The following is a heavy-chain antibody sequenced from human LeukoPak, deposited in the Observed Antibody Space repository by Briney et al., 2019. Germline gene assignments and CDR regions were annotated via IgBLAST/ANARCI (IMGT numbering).Heavy chain of an antibody. J-gene: IGHJ4*02. Sequence: SVKVSCKASGYTFTGYYMHWVRQAPGQGLEWMGGIIPIFGTANYAQKFQGRVTITTDESTSTAYMELSSLRSEDTAVYYCARAPKIHYDFWSGYHYWGQGTLVTVSS. CDR2: IIPIFGTA. CDR1: GYTFTGYY. D-gene: IGHD3-3*01. V-gene: IGHV1-69*05. CDR3: ARAPKIHYDFWSGYHY.